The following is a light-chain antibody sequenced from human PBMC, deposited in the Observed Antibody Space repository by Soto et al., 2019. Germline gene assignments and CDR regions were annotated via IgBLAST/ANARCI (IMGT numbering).Light chain of an antibody. CDR2: DAS. Sequence: EIVLTQSPATLSLSPGERATLSCRASQSVSSYLAWYQQKPGQAPSLLIHDASNRATGIPARFSGSGSGTDFTLTISSLEPEDVAVYYCQQRSDWPLTFGGGTKVEIK. CDR1: QSVSSY. CDR3: QQRSDWPLT. J-gene: IGKJ4*01. V-gene: IGKV3-11*01.